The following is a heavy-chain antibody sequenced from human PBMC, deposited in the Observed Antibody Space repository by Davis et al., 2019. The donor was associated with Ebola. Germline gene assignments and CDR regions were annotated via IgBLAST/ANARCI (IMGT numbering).Heavy chain of an antibody. CDR3: ARDGYNKNNGEEKGAFDI. J-gene: IGHJ3*02. V-gene: IGHV3-33*01. D-gene: IGHD5-24*01. CDR1: GFTFSSYG. Sequence: PGGSLRLSCAASGFTFSSYGMHWVRQAPGKGLEWVAVIWYDGSNKYYADSVKGRFTISRDNSKNTLYLQMNSLRAEDTAVYYCARDGYNKNNGEEKGAFDIWGQGTMVTVSS. CDR2: IWYDGSNK.